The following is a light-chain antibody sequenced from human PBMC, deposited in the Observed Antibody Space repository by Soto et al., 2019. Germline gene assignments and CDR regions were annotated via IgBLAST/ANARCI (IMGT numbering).Light chain of an antibody. J-gene: IGLJ1*01. CDR1: SSDVGNYNY. CDR3: DSYTSSTTRV. Sequence: QSALTQPASVSGSPGQSITISCTGTSSDVGNYNYVSWYQQHPGKAPKLLIYDVSHRASGVSNRFSGSKSGNTASLTISGLQAEDEADYSCDSYTSSTTRVFGTGTKLTVL. V-gene: IGLV2-14*03. CDR2: DVS.